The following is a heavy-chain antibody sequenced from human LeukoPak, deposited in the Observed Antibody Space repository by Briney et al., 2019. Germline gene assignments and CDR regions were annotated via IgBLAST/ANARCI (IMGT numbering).Heavy chain of an antibody. CDR2: IYYSGST. Sequence: PSETLSLTCTVSGGSISSYYWSWIRQPPGKGLEWIGYIYYSGSTNYNPSLKSRVTISVDTSKNQFSLKLSSVTAADTAVYYCARVAGIEGDYYFDYWGQGTLVTVSS. V-gene: IGHV4-59*12. D-gene: IGHD2-21*02. J-gene: IGHJ4*02. CDR1: GGSISSYY. CDR3: ARVAGIEGDYYFDY.